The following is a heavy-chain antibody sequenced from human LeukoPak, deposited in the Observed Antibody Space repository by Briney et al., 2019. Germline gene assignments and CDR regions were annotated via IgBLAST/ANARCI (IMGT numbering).Heavy chain of an antibody. CDR2: ISTSGTP. CDR1: GFTFSKFA. D-gene: IGHD6-19*01. Sequence: GGSLRLSCAAAGFTFSKFAMSWVRQAPGKGLVWVSLISTSGTPHYADSVKGRFTISRDNSKNTLYLQMNSLRAEDTAVYYCAKDLYSSGWYDWFDPWGQGTLVTVSS. V-gene: IGHV3-23*01. CDR3: AKDLYSSGWYDWFDP. J-gene: IGHJ5*02.